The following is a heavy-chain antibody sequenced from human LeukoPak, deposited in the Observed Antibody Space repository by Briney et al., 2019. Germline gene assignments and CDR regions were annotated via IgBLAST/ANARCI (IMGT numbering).Heavy chain of an antibody. J-gene: IGHJ5*02. V-gene: IGHV1-58*01. CDR3: AAQVNYHDSTVWDP. D-gene: IGHD3-22*01. CDR1: GFTFRTSA. Sequence: SVKVSCKASGFTFRTSAVQWVRQARGQRLEWIGWIVVGSGNTNYAQKFQERVTISRDMSTSTACMELSSLRSEDTAVYYCAAQVNYHDSTVWDPWGQGTLVTVSS. CDR2: IVVGSGNT.